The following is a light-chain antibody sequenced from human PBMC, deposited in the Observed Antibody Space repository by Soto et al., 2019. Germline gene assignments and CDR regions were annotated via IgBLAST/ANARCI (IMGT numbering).Light chain of an antibody. J-gene: IGKJ1*01. CDR2: GAS. Sequence: IVMTQSPATLSVSPWERATLSCMASQSVSSNLSCYQQKPGQAPRLLIDGASTRATGIPARFSGSGAGTECTRTISSLQSEDFAVYYCQQYNDWPRTFGQGTKVDI. CDR1: QSVSSN. CDR3: QQYNDWPRT. V-gene: IGKV3-15*01.